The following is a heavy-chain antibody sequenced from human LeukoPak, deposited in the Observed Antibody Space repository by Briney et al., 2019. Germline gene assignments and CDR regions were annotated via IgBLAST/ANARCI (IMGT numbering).Heavy chain of an antibody. Sequence: GGSLRLSCATSGFTFRRSGVHWVRQAPGKGLEWVSSITSSGSYIYYADSVKGRFTISRDNARNSLYLQMNSLRAEDTAIYYCARAEALKFRDFDYWGQGTLVTVSS. CDR2: ITSSGSYI. V-gene: IGHV3-21*01. CDR3: ARAEALKFRDFDY. CDR1: GFTFRRSG. J-gene: IGHJ4*02.